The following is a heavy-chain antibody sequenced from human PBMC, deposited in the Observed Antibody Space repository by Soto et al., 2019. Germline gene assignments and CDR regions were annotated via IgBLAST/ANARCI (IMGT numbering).Heavy chain of an antibody. V-gene: IGHV3-53*01. CDR1: GFTVSSHH. CDR3: AGDCSDTSWYSALGA. Sequence: EVQLVESGGGLIQPGGSLRLSCAPSGFTVSSHHMSWVRQAPGKGLEWVSFIYTGGITYYADSVRGRFTISRDNYKNTLYLQMNSLRVEDTAFYYCAGDCSDTSWYSALGAWGQGTLVTVSS. D-gene: IGHD2-2*01. CDR2: IYTGGIT. J-gene: IGHJ5*02.